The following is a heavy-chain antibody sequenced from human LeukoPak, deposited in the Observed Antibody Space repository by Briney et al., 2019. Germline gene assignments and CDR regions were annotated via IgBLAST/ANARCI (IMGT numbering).Heavy chain of an antibody. Sequence: GGSLRLSCAASGFTFSRYWMSWVRQAPGKGLEWVANMNQDGSEKHYVDSVKGRFTISRDNAKNSLYLQMNSLRAEDTAVYYCAREDSGYDWGNIDYWGQGTLVTVSS. V-gene: IGHV3-7*01. CDR2: MNQDGSEK. CDR3: AREDSGYDWGNIDY. D-gene: IGHD5-12*01. J-gene: IGHJ4*02. CDR1: GFTFSRYW.